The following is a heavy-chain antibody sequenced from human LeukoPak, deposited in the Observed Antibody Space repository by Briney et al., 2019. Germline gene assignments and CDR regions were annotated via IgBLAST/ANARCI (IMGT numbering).Heavy chain of an antibody. CDR2: IYYSGST. D-gene: IGHD3-10*01. J-gene: IGHJ4*02. CDR1: GGSISSGSYY. Sequence: SETLSLTCTVSGGSISSGSYYWGWIRQPPGKGLEWIGNIYYSGSTSYNPSLQSRVTMSVDKSKNQFSLELSSVTAADTAVYYCATASHYSQRLWGQGTLVSVSS. CDR3: ATASHYSQRL. V-gene: IGHV4-39*07.